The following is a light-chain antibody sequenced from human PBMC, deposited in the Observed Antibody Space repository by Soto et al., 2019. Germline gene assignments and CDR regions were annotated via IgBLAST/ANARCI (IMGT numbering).Light chain of an antibody. CDR1: QSVTSNY. CDR2: GAS. J-gene: IGKJ1*01. V-gene: IGKV3-20*01. CDR3: QQFGSTRWT. Sequence: EIVLTQSPGTLSLSPGERATLSCRASQSVTSNYLAWYQQKPGQAPRLLIYGASSRATGIPDRFSGSGSGTDFTLTISRLEPEDFAVYYCQQFGSTRWTFGQGTKGEIK.